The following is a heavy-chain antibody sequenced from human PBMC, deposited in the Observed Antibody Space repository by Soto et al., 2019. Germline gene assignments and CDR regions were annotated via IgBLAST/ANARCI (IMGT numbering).Heavy chain of an antibody. V-gene: IGHV4-34*01. CDR1: GGSFNNFF. J-gene: IGHJ5*01. D-gene: IGHD3-22*01. CDR2: INHSGSA. Sequence: SETLSLTCAVYGGSFNNFFWSWIRQPPGRGLEWIGEINHSGSASYSPSLKSRVTISLDTSKNPFSLTLSAVTAADTAMYYCSTRAYDTNGYYRFDPRGQGTLITVSS. CDR3: STRAYDTNGYYRFDP.